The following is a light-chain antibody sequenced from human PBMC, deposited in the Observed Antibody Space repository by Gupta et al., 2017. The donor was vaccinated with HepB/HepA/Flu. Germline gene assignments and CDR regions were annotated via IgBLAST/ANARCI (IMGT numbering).Light chain of an antibody. CDR3: QQLKRYPLT. J-gene: IGKJ4*01. CDR1: QGISSY. V-gene: IGKV1-9*01. Sequence: DIQLTQSPSFLSASVGDRVTIPCRASQGISSYLGWYQQKPGKSPKFLIYDASTWQSGVPARFSGSGSGTEFTLTISSLQPEDVATYYCQQLKRYPLTFGGGTKVEIK. CDR2: DAS.